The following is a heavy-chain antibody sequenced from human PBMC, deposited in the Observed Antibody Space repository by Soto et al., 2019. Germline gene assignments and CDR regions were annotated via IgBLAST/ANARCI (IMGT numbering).Heavy chain of an antibody. D-gene: IGHD6-19*01. CDR3: AKGGRQWLVTSDFNY. V-gene: IGHV3-30*18. CDR2: VSHDGRNT. Sequence: VQLVESGGGVVQPGRSLRLSCAASGFTFSDYAMHWVRQAPGKGLEWVAVVSHDGRNTHYADSVKGRFTISRDSSKNTVALEMTSLRAEGTAVSYCAKGGRQWLVTSDFNYWGQGALVTVSS. CDR1: GFTFSDYA. J-gene: IGHJ4*02.